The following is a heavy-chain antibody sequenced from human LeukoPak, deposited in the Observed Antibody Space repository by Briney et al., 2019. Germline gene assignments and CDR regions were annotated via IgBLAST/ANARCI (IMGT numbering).Heavy chain of an antibody. J-gene: IGHJ1*01. CDR1: GFTFSSYG. Sequence: GGSLRLSCAASGFTFSSYGMHWVRQAPGKGLEWVAVISYDGSNKYYADSVKGRFTISRDNSKNTLYLQMNSLRAEDTAVYYCAKDYLQWLVRGEYFQHWGQRTLVTVSS. CDR2: ISYDGSNK. V-gene: IGHV3-30*18. D-gene: IGHD6-19*01. CDR3: AKDYLQWLVRGEYFQH.